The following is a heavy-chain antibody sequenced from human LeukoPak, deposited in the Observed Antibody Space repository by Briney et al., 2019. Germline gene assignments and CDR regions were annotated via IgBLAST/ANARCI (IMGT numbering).Heavy chain of an antibody. J-gene: IGHJ4*02. CDR3: ATYSTASVGFHY. Sequence: SETLSLTCAVSGGSISSSNWWSWVRQPPGKGLEWIGEIYHSGSTNYNPSLKSRVTISVDTSKNQFSLKLTSVTAADAAVYYCATYSTASVGFHYWGRGTLVTVSS. CDR2: IYHSGST. V-gene: IGHV4-4*02. CDR1: GGSISSSNW. D-gene: IGHD6-13*01.